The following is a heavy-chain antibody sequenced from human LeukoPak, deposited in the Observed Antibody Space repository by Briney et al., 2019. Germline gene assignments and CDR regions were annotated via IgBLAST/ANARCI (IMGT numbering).Heavy chain of an antibody. D-gene: IGHD1-26*01. Sequence: GGSLRLSCAASGFTFSSYAMHWVRQAPGKGLEGVAVISYDGSNKYYADSVKGRFTISRDNSKNTLYLQMNSLRAEDTAVYYCARDPSSGSYPEYYFDYWGQGTLVTVSS. CDR3: ARDPSSGSYPEYYFDY. J-gene: IGHJ4*02. CDR1: GFTFSSYA. CDR2: ISYDGSNK. V-gene: IGHV3-30*01.